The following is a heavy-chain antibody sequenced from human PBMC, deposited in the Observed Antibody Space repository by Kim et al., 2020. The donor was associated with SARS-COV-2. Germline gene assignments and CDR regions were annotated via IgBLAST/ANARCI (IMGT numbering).Heavy chain of an antibody. V-gene: IGHV3-30*18. J-gene: IGHJ4*02. CDR2: ISYDGSNK. CDR3: AKVAAGPHYYGSGSYSDY. Sequence: GGSLRLSCVASGFTFSSYGMHWVRQAPGKGLEWVAVISYDGSNKYYADSVKGRFTISRDNSKNTLYLQMNSLRAEDTAVYYCAKVAAGPHYYGSGSYSDYWGQGTLVTVSS. CDR1: GFTFSSYG. D-gene: IGHD3-10*01.